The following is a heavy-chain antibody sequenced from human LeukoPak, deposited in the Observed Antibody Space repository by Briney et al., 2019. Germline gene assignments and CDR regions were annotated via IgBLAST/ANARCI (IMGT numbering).Heavy chain of an antibody. CDR3: AKDGVQGYFDY. V-gene: IGHV3-9*01. J-gene: IGHJ4*02. Sequence: GGSLRLSCAASGFTFDDYAMHWVRQAPGKGLEWVSGISWNSGSIGYADSVKGRFTISRDNAKNSLYLQMNSLRAEDTALYYCAKDGVQGYFDYWGQGTLVTVSS. CDR2: ISWNSGSI. D-gene: IGHD3-10*01. CDR1: GFTFDDYA.